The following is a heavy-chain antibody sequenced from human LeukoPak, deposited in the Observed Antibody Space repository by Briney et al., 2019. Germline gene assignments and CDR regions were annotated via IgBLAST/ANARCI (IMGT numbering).Heavy chain of an antibody. CDR1: GFTFSTYN. Sequence: GGSLRLSCAASGFTFSTYNMNWVRQAPGKGLEWLSYISGNGGDIQYADSVKGRFTISGDNAKNLLYLQMDSLRVEDTAIYYCARDPRTVRIWGQGTLVTVSS. D-gene: IGHD1-1*01. V-gene: IGHV3-21*05. CDR3: ARDPRTVRI. J-gene: IGHJ4*02. CDR2: ISGNGGDI.